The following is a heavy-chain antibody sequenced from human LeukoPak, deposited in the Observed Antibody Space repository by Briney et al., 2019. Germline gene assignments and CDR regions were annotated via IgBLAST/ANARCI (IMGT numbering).Heavy chain of an antibody. CDR2: ISAYKGNT. V-gene: IGHV1-18*01. J-gene: IGHJ3*01. CDR3: ARDLYYYGSGSYYDVFDV. Sequence: ASVKASCKASGYTFSTYGISWVRQAPGQGLEWMGWISAYKGNTYYAQKLQGRVTMTTDTSTSTAYMELRSLRSDDTAIYYCARDLYYYGSGSYYDVFDVWGQGTMVTVPS. CDR1: GYTFSTYG. D-gene: IGHD3-10*01.